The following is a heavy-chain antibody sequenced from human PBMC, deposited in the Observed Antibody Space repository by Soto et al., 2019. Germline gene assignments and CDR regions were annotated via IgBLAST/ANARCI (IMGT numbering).Heavy chain of an antibody. V-gene: IGHV5-51*03. J-gene: IGHJ4*02. CDR3: ARERAYSYGSGSSPGY. D-gene: IGHD3-10*01. Sequence: EVLLVQSGAEVKKPGESLKISCKGYGYSFATYWIGWVRQMPGKGLEWMGIIYPGDSDTRYSPSFQGQVTISADKSIGTAYRQWSSLKAADTAMYYWARERAYSYGSGSSPGYWGQGTLVTVSS. CDR2: IYPGDSDT. CDR1: GYSFATYW.